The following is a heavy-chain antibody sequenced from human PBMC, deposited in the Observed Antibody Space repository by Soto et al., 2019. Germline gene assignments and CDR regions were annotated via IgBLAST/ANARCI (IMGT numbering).Heavy chain of an antibody. CDR3: AKDYGYCSGGSCYSSCWFDP. V-gene: IGHV3-30*18. D-gene: IGHD2-15*01. Sequence: QVQLVESGGGVVQPGRSLRLSCAASGFTFSSYGMHWVRQAPGKGLEWVAVISYDGSNKYYADSVKGRFTISRDNSKNTLYLQMNSLRAEDTAVYYCAKDYGYCSGGSCYSSCWFDPWGQGTLVTVSS. J-gene: IGHJ5*02. CDR1: GFTFSSYG. CDR2: ISYDGSNK.